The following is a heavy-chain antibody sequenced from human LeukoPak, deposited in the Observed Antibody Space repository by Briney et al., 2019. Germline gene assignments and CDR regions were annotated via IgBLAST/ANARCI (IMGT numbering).Heavy chain of an antibody. CDR2: ISSGSATI. CDR3: ARVRSTFAPCFDSPFDY. J-gene: IGHJ4*02. CDR1: GFTFSSYS. Sequence: GGSLRLSCAASGFTFSSYSMNWVRQAPGKGLEWVSYISSGSATIYYADSVKGRFTISRDNAKNSLYLQMNSLRAEDTAVYYCARVRSTFAPCFDSPFDYWGQGTLVTVSS. D-gene: IGHD3-3*02. V-gene: IGHV3-48*01.